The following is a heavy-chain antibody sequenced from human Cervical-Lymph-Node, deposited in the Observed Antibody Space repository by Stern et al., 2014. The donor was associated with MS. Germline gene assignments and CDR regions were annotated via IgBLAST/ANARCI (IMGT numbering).Heavy chain of an antibody. Sequence: EVHLVESGGGLVKPGGSLRLSCATSGFSFSNAWMSWVRQAPGKGLEWVGRIKSNTDGGATDHAAPVKGKFTMSREDSKDTPYLQMNSLKTEDTAVYYCATDLVVITTNFDYWGQGTLVTVSS. J-gene: IGHJ4*02. CDR3: ATDLVVITTNFDY. CDR1: GFSFSNAW. CDR2: IKSNTDGGAT. V-gene: IGHV3-15*01. D-gene: IGHD3-22*01.